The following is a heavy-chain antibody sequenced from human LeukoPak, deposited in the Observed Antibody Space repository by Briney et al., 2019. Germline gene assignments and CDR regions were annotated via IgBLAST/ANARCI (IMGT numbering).Heavy chain of an antibody. CDR2: IYYSGST. V-gene: IGHV4-59*01. CDR1: GGSISSYY. J-gene: IGHJ6*03. Sequence: TSETLSLTCTVSGGSISSYYWSWIRQPPGKGLEWIGYIYYSGSTNYNPSLKSRVTISVDTSKNQFSLKLGSVTAAGTAVYYCATVSGSLSLPYYYYYMDVWGKGTTVTVSS. CDR3: ATVSGSLSLPYYYYYMDV. D-gene: IGHD1-26*01.